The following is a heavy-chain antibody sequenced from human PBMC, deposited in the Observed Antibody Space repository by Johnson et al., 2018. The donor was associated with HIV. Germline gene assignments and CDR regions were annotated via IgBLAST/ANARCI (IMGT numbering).Heavy chain of an antibody. V-gene: IGHV3-30-3*01. CDR2: ISNDGSIK. D-gene: IGHD6-19*01. Sequence: QVQLVESGGGVVQTGRSLRLSCAVSGFTLSNYAMHWVRQAPGKGLEWVAFISNDGSIKFSADSVKGRFTISKDNSKNTLYLQMNSLRPEDTAVYYCARAPSPQTMAGTTDAFDIWGQGTMVTVSS. J-gene: IGHJ3*02. CDR1: GFTLSNYA. CDR3: ARAPSPQTMAGTTDAFDI.